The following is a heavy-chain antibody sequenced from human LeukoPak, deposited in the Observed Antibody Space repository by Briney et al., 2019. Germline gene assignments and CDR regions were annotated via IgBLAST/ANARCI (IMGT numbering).Heavy chain of an antibody. V-gene: IGHV5-51*01. CDR3: ARQSVGASDAFDI. Sequence: GESLKISCKGSGYSFTSYWIGWVRQMPGKGLEWMGIIYPGDSDTRYGPSFQGQVTISADKSISTAYLQWSSLKASDTAMYYCARQSVGASDAFDIWGQGTMVTVSS. CDR2: IYPGDSDT. D-gene: IGHD1-26*01. J-gene: IGHJ3*02. CDR1: GYSFTSYW.